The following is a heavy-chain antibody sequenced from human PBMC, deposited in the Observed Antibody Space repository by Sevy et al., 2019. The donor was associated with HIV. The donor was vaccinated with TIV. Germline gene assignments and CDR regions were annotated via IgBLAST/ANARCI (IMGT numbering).Heavy chain of an antibody. V-gene: IGHV5-51*01. CDR1: GYSFSTYW. D-gene: IGHD1-1*01. Sequence: GESLKISCKGSGYSFSTYWIAWVRQMPGKGLESMGLIFPGDSDTRYSPSFQGQVTISADKSIRTSYLQWNSLKASDTATYYCARRGIQLRGSDYFYYGLDVWGQGTTVTVSS. J-gene: IGHJ6*02. CDR3: ARRGIQLRGSDYFYYGLDV. CDR2: IFPGDSDT.